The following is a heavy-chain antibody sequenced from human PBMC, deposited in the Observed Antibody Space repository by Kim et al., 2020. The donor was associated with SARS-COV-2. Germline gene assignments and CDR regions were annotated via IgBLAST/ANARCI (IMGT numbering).Heavy chain of an antibody. V-gene: IGHV3-30*04. Sequence: GGSLRLSCAASGFTFSSYAMHWVRQAPGKGLEWVAVISYDGSNKYYADSVKGRFTISRDNSKNTLYLQMNSLRAEDTAVYYCARDHPSLIVVVSGSMDVWGQGTTVTVSS. CDR2: ISYDGSNK. D-gene: IGHD3-22*01. J-gene: IGHJ6*02. CDR1: GFTFSSYA. CDR3: ARDHPSLIVVVSGSMDV.